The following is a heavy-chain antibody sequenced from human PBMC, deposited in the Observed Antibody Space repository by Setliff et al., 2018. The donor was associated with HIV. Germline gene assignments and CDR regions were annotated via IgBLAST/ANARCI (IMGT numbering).Heavy chain of an antibody. Sequence: PGGSLRLSCVASGFTFSSHWMVWVRQAPGKGLEWVANIKQDGSEKYYVESVKGRFTISRDNAKNSLYLQMNSLRAEDTAVYYCARDFGYCDSTTCYMDYWGQGTRVTVSS. D-gene: IGHD2-2*02. CDR3: ARDFGYCDSTTCYMDY. CDR1: GFTFSSHW. J-gene: IGHJ4*02. CDR2: IKQDGSEK. V-gene: IGHV3-7*01.